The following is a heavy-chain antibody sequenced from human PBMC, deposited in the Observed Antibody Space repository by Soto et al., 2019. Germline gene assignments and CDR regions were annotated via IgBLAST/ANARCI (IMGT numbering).Heavy chain of an antibody. CDR2: IIPIFGTA. Sequence: SVKVSCKASGGTFSSYAISWVRQAPGQGLEWMGGIIPIFGTANYAQKFQGGVTITAGKSTSTAYMELSSLRSEDTAVYYCALPRPGGYVEGWGQGTLVTVSS. CDR3: ALPRPGGYVEG. V-gene: IGHV1-69*06. CDR1: GGTFSSYA. D-gene: IGHD5-12*01. J-gene: IGHJ4*02.